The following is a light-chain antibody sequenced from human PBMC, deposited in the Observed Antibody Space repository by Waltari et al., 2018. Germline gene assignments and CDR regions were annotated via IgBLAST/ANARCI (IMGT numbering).Light chain of an antibody. CDR2: DIN. Sequence: SSELTQDPAVSVALGPTVRVTCQGHSPRTDFARWVQQKPGQAPLLVSYDINSRPSGIPDRFSASTSGNSASLTIAGARAEDGAVYYCKSRDTSGDQPVVFGGGTKVIVL. CDR1: SPRTDF. CDR3: KSRDTSGDQPVV. V-gene: IGLV3-19*01. J-gene: IGLJ2*01.